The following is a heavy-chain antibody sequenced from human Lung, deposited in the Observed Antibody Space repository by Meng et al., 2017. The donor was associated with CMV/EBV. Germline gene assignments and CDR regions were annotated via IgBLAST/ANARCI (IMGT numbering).Heavy chain of an antibody. CDR3: ARAPGIGGTTGVY. Sequence: GGSLRLSCEVSGFTFSSYTMNWVRQAPGKGLEWVSSISGFSDYIHYADSVKGRFTISRDNAKNSLYLQMNSLRAEDTAVYYCARAPGIGGTTGVYWGQGTPVTVSS. CDR2: ISGFSDYI. D-gene: IGHD1-7*01. CDR1: GFTFSSYT. J-gene: IGHJ1*01. V-gene: IGHV3-21*01.